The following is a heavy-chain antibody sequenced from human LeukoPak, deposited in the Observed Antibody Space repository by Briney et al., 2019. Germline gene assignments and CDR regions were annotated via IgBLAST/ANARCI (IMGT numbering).Heavy chain of an antibody. CDR1: GGSIASGDYY. V-gene: IGHV4-34*01. D-gene: IGHD5-18*01. CDR3: ATLGGYSYGSSGMDV. CDR2: INHSGST. J-gene: IGHJ6*02. Sequence: SETLSLTCTVSGGSIASGDYYWSWIRQPPGKGLEWIGEINHSGSTNYNPSLKSRVTISVDTSKNQFSLKLSSVTAADTAVYYCATLGGYSYGSSGMDVWGQGTTVTVSS.